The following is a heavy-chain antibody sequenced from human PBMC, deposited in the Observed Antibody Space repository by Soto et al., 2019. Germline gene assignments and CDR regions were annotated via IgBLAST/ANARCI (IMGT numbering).Heavy chain of an antibody. CDR2: FDPEDGET. CDR3: ATVLPDYYDSSGYPGSYFDY. Sequence: VASVKVSCKVSGYTLTELSMHWVRQAPGKGLEWMGGFDPEDGETIYAQKFQGRVTMTEDTSTDTAYMELSSLRSEDTAVYYCATVLPDYYDSSGYPGSYFDYWGQGTLVTVSS. D-gene: IGHD3-22*01. V-gene: IGHV1-24*01. J-gene: IGHJ4*02. CDR1: GYTLTELS.